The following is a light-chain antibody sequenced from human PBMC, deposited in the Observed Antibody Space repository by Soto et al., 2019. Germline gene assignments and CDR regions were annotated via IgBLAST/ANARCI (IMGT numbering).Light chain of an antibody. CDR1: QSVLFTSNNKYY. J-gene: IGKJ2*01. Sequence: DIVMTQSPDSLAVSLGESATINCKSSQSVLFTSNNKYYLAWYQQKPGQPPKGLIYWASTRESGVPDRFSGSGSGTDFTLTISSLQAEDVAVYYCHQYKTVPYTFGQGTKLEIK. CDR3: HQYKTVPYT. V-gene: IGKV4-1*01. CDR2: WAS.